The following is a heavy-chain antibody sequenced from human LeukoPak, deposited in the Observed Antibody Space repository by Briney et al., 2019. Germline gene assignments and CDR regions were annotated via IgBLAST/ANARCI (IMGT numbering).Heavy chain of an antibody. V-gene: IGHV1-69*13. J-gene: IGHJ4*02. D-gene: IGHD5-24*01. Sequence: GASVKVSCKASGSTFSSYAISWVRQAPGQGLEWMGGIIPIFGTANYAQKFQGRVTITADGSTSTAYMELSSLRSEDTAVYYCARHPRGDGYNQKRTSNNYYFDYWGQGTLVTVSS. CDR3: ARHPRGDGYNQKRTSNNYYFDY. CDR1: GSTFSSYA. CDR2: IIPIFGTA.